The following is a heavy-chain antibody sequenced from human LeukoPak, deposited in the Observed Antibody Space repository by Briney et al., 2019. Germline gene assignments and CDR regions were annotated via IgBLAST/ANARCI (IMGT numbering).Heavy chain of an antibody. D-gene: IGHD3-10*01. CDR2: ISSSSSYI. V-gene: IGHV3-21*01. J-gene: IGHJ4*02. CDR1: GFTFSSYN. CDR3: ARGFRGVDY. Sequence: GGSLRLSCAASGFTFSSYNMNWVRQAPGKGLEWVSSISSSSSYIYYADSVKGRFTISRDNAKNSLYVQMNSLRAEDTAVYYCARGFRGVDYWGQGTLVTVSS.